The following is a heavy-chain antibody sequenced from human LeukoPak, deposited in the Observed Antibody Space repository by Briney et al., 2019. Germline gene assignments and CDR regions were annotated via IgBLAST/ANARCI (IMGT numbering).Heavy chain of an antibody. Sequence: PGESLKISCKGSGYSFTTYWIGWVRQMPGKGLDWMGIIYPGDSDTRYSPSFQGHVTISADKSISTAYLQWSSLKASDTAMYYCARREYYYDSTGYYFRGPGQFDLWGQGTLVTVSS. J-gene: IGHJ4*02. CDR3: ARREYYYDSTGYYFRGPGQFDL. D-gene: IGHD3-22*01. V-gene: IGHV5-51*01. CDR1: GYSFTTYW. CDR2: IYPGDSDT.